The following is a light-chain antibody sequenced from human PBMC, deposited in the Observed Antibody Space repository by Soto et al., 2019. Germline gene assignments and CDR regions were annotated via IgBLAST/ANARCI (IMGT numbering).Light chain of an antibody. Sequence: DIQMTQSPSSLSASVGDRVTITCRARQSISSYLNWYQQKPGRATKLLLYAGSRWQSGGPPRLIGSGAGGDYTLTISSLQPEDFATYYCQQKYSTPLRTFGQGTRLEI. CDR2: AGS. V-gene: IGKV1-39*01. J-gene: IGKJ5*01. CDR3: QQKYSTPLRT. CDR1: QSISSY.